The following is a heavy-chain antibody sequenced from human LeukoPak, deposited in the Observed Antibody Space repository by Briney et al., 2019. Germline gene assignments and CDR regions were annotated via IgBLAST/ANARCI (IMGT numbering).Heavy chain of an antibody. CDR1: GFTFSSYG. J-gene: IGHJ4*02. CDR3: AKSPGEMATITGDY. CDR2: ISGSGGST. Sequence: GGSLRLSCAASGFTFSSYGMSWVRQAPGKGLEWVSAISGSGGSTYYADSVKGRFTISRDNSKNTLYLQMNSLRAEDTAVYYCAKSPGEMATITGDYWGQGTLVTVSS. D-gene: IGHD5-24*01. V-gene: IGHV3-23*01.